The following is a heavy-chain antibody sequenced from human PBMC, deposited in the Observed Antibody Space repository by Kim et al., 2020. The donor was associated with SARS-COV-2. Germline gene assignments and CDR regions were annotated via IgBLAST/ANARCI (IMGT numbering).Heavy chain of an antibody. CDR2: NP. D-gene: IGHD2-8*01. J-gene: IGHJ4*02. CDR3: ARGHAGMSTN. Sequence: NPTYAQGFTGRFVFSLDTSVSTAYLQISSLKAEDTAVYYCARGHAGMSTNWGQGTLVTVSS. V-gene: IGHV7-4-1*02.